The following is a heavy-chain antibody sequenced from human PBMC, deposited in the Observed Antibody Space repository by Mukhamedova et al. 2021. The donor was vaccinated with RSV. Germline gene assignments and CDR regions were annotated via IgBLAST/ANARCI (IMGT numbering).Heavy chain of an antibody. CDR3: ARDWEQDS. Sequence: FSSFSMNWVRQAPGKGLEYISYITPRGDSTYYADSVKGRFTISRDNARNVLHLQMDSLRVDDTAEYYCARDWEQDSWGQGTLVTV. J-gene: IGHJ4*02. V-gene: IGHV3-48*03. D-gene: IGHD1-26*01. CDR2: ITPRGDST. CDR1: FSSFS.